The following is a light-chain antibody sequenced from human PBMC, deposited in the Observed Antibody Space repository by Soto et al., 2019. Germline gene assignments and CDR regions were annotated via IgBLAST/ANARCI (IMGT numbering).Light chain of an antibody. J-gene: IGLJ3*02. CDR2: NTS. CDR1: AGAVTTNSF. V-gene: IGLV7-43*01. Sequence: QTVVTQEPSLTVSPGGTVTVTCASSAGAVTTNSFANWFQQKPGQAPRALIYNTSDKLSWTPARFSGSVLGDKAALTLSGVQPDDEADYYCLLYYGGTWVFGGGTKLTVL. CDR3: LLYYGGTWV.